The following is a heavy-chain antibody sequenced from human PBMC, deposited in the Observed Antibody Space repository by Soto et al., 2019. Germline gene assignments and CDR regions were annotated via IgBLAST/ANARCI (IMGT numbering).Heavy chain of an antibody. CDR2: INHSGST. CDR3: ARGFILGSGFLFY. J-gene: IGHJ4*02. D-gene: IGHD6-19*01. CDR1: GGSFSGYY. V-gene: IGHV4-34*01. Sequence: QVQLQQWGAGLLKPSETLSLTCAVYGGSFSGYYWSWIRQPPGKGLEWIGEINHSGSTNYNPSLKSRVTISVDTSKNQFSLKLSSVTAADTAVYYCARGFILGSGFLFYWGQGTLVTVFS.